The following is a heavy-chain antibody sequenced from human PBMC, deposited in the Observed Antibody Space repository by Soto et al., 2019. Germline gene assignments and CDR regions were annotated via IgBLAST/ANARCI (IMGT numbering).Heavy chain of an antibody. CDR3: RRSLGSGDY. Sequence: QVQLVQSGAEVKNPGRSVTVSCRASGYNLTSYYIHWVRQAPRQGLEWMAIINPNGGSTNYAQRCQGRVTLPRDMAKVIIYMELSSLRSEDTAEYYSRRSLGSGDYWGNWSLVTVSS. D-gene: IGHD3-10*01. J-gene: IGHJ4*03. V-gene: IGHV1-46*01. CDR2: INPNGGST. CDR1: GYNLTSYY.